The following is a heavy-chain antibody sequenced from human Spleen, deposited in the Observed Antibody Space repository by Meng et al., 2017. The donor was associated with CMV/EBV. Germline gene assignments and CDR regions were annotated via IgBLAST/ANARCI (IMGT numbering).Heavy chain of an antibody. CDR2: ISSSSSYI. CDR1: AFIVSGNN. D-gene: IGHD6-19*01. Sequence: SCAASAFIVSGNNMNWVRQAPGKGLEWVSSISSSSSYIYYADSVKGRFTISRDNAKNSLYLQMNSLRAEDTAVYYCARDRYSSGQIDYWGQGTLVTVSS. CDR3: ARDRYSSGQIDY. J-gene: IGHJ4*02. V-gene: IGHV3-21*01.